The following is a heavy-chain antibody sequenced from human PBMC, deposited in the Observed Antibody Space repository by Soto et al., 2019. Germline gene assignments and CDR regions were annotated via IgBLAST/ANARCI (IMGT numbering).Heavy chain of an antibody. CDR3: ASAYYYDSSGYYPDY. CDR1: GYTFTGYG. V-gene: IGHV1-18*01. Sequence: ASVKVSCKASGYTFTGYGISWVRQAPGQGLEWMGRINPNNGSTSYAQKFQGRVTMTRDTSTSTVYMELSSLRSEDTAVYYCASAYYYDSSGYYPDYWGQGTLVTVSS. CDR2: INPNNGST. D-gene: IGHD3-22*01. J-gene: IGHJ4*02.